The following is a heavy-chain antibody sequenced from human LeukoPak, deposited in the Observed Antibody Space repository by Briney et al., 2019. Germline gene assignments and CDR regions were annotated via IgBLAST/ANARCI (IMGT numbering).Heavy chain of an antibody. CDR2: ISWNSGSI. V-gene: IGHV3-9*01. CDR1: GFTFDDYA. Sequence: GGSLRLSCAASGFTFDDYAMHWVRQAPGKGLEWVSGISWNSGSIGYADSVKGRFTISRDNAKNSLYLQMNSLRAEDTAVYYCGRQAAPDYWGQGTLVTVSS. J-gene: IGHJ4*02. CDR3: GRQAAPDY. D-gene: IGHD6-13*01.